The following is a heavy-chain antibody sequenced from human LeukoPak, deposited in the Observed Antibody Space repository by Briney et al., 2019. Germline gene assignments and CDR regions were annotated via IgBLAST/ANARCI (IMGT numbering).Heavy chain of an antibody. Sequence: GGSLRLSCAASGFTFSDYSMNWVRQAPGKGLEWVSSITSSSTYIYYADSVKGRFTISRDNAKNSLYLQMNSLRAEDTAVYYCAELGITMIGGVWGKGTTVTISS. J-gene: IGHJ6*04. D-gene: IGHD3-10*02. CDR2: ITSSSTYI. CDR1: GFTFSDYS. V-gene: IGHV3-21*01. CDR3: AELGITMIGGV.